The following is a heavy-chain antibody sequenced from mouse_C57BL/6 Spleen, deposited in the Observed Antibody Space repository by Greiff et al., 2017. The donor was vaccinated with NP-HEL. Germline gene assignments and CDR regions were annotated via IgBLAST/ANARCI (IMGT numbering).Heavy chain of an antibody. CDR2: ISYDGSN. Sequence: EVQLVESGPGLVKPSQSLSLTCSVTGYSITSGYYWNWIRQFPGNKLEWMGYISYDGSNNYNPSLKNRISITRDTSKNQFFLKLNSVTTEDTATYYCARGPIYYGNYLDYWGQGTTLTVSS. D-gene: IGHD2-1*01. J-gene: IGHJ2*01. CDR3: ARGPIYYGNYLDY. CDR1: GYSITSGYY. V-gene: IGHV3-6*01.